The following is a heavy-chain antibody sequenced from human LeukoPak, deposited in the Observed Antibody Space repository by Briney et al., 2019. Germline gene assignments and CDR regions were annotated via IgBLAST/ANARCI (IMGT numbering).Heavy chain of an antibody. CDR2: ISSSGSTI. Sequence: GGSLRLSCAASGFTFSDYYMSWIRQAPGKGLEWVSYISSSGSTIYYADSVKGRFTISRDNAKNSLFLQMNSLRAEDTAVYYCAREVVIVPDYFYYGLDVWGQGTTVSVSS. J-gene: IGHJ6*02. D-gene: IGHD2/OR15-2a*01. CDR1: GFTFSDYY. V-gene: IGHV3-11*01. CDR3: AREVVIVPDYFYYGLDV.